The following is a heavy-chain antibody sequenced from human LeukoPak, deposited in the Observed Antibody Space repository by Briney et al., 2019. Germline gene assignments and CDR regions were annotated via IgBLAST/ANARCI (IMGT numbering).Heavy chain of an antibody. V-gene: IGHV3-53*01. D-gene: IGHD1-26*01. CDR2: IYSGGST. CDR3: ARAGYSGRYSFDY. Sequence: GGSLRLSCAASGFTVSSNYMSWVRQAPGKGLEWVSIIYSGGSTYYADSVKGRFTISRDNSKNTLCLQMNSLRAEDTAVYYCARAGYSGRYSFDYWGQGTLVTVSS. J-gene: IGHJ4*02. CDR1: GFTVSSNY.